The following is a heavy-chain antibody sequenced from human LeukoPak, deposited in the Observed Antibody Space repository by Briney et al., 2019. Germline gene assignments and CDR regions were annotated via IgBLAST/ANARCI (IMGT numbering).Heavy chain of an antibody. V-gene: IGHV3-48*01. CDR3: ARDWGYCSSTSCYTRS. Sequence: GGSLRLSCAASGFTFSSYSMTWVRQAPGKGPEWASYTSSSSSTIYYADSVKGRFTIPRDNAKNSLYLQMNSLKAEDTAVYYCARDWGYCSSTSCYTRSWGQGTLVTVSS. CDR1: GFTFSSYS. J-gene: IGHJ5*02. D-gene: IGHD2-2*02. CDR2: TSSSSSTI.